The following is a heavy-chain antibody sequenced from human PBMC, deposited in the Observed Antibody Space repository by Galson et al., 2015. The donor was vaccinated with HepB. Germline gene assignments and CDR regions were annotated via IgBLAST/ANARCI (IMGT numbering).Heavy chain of an antibody. CDR1: GYTFSNYG. CDR2: ISVYNGNT. J-gene: IGHJ4*02. V-gene: IGHV1-18*01. CDR3: ARARYSSSPPDC. D-gene: IGHD6-6*01. Sequence: SVKVSCKASGYTFSNYGISWVRQAPGQGLEWMGWISVYNGNTNYTQRFQGRVTMTTDTSTKTAYMELRSLRSDDTAVYYCARARYSSSPPDCWGQGTLVTVSS.